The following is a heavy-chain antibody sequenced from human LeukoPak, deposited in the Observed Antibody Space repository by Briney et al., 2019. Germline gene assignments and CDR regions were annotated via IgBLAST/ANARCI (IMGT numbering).Heavy chain of an antibody. CDR3: ATSRTLDY. CDR1: GFTFRNFW. Sequence: PGGSLRLSCAASGFTFRNFWMSWVRQAPGKGLEWVANIKQDGSEKYYVDSAKGRFTISRDNAKNSLYLQMNSLRAEDTAVYYCATSRTLDYGGQGTLVTVSS. CDR2: IKQDGSEK. J-gene: IGHJ4*02. V-gene: IGHV3-7*01.